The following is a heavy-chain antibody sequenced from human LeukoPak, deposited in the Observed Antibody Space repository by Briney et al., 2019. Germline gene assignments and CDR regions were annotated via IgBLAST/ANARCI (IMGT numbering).Heavy chain of an antibody. CDR2: TYYRSKRYN. CDR1: GDSVSSNSAT. V-gene: IGHV6-1*01. J-gene: IGHJ3*02. CDR3: ARVGHPWGIEDAFDI. Sequence: SQTLSLTCAISGDSVSSNSATWHWIRQSPLRGLEWLGRTYYRSKRYNDYAVSVNSRITINPDTSKSQFSLQLNSVTPEDTAVYYCARVGHPWGIEDAFDIWGQGTMVTVSS. D-gene: IGHD3-16*01.